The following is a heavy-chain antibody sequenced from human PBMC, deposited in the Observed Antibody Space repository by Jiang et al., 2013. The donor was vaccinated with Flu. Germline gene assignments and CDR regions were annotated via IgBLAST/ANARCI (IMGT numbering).Heavy chain of an antibody. CDR3: ARAGPDTAMDKYYYYGMDV. Sequence: GAEVKKSGASVKVSCKASGYTFTSYYMHWVRQAPGQGLEWMGIINPSGGSTSYAQKFQGRVTMTRDTSTSTVYMELSSLRSEDTAVYYCARAGPDTAMDKYYYYGMDVWGQGTTVTVSS. J-gene: IGHJ6*02. CDR2: INPSGGST. V-gene: IGHV1-46*01. CDR1: GYTFTSYY. D-gene: IGHD5-18*01.